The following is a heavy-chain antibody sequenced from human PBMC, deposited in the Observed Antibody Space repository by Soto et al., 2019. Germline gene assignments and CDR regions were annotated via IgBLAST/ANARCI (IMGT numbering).Heavy chain of an antibody. CDR2: IYWNDDK. J-gene: IGHJ4*02. Sequence: GLDLEWLALIYWNDDKRYSPSLKSRLTITKDTSKNQVVLTMTNMDPVDTATYYCAEGRAGYYFDYWGQGTLVTVSS. CDR3: AEGRAGYYFDY. V-gene: IGHV2-5*01. D-gene: IGHD3-10*01.